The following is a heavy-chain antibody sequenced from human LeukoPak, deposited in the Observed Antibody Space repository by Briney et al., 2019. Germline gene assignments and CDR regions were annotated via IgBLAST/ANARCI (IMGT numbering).Heavy chain of an antibody. Sequence: MSSETLCLTCTVSGFSISSYCRRWIRQPAGKGLEWIWRIYTSGSSNYSPSLKRRVTISVDTSKSPVSLKLSSVTAADTGVYYCARYHHYDFWSVYQYYFDYWGQGTLVTVSS. CDR1: GFSISSYC. CDR2: IYTSGSS. D-gene: IGHD3-3*01. J-gene: IGHJ4*02. CDR3: ARYHHYDFWSVYQYYFDY. V-gene: IGHV4-4*07.